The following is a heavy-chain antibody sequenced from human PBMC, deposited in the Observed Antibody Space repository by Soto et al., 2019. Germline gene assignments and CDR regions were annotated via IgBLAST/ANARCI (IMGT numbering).Heavy chain of an antibody. V-gene: IGHV1-69*06. J-gene: IGHJ5*02. D-gene: IGHD3-10*01. CDR2: IIPLYGTV. CDR3: AFPSGSSGGYFTSLSEFDP. Sequence: QVLLLQSGAEVKKAGSPVRVSCKASGGTFSSYAISWVRQAPGQGLEWMGGIIPLYGTVTYAQNFRGRVTITADKSTTTGYMELSSLKSEDTAVYYCAFPSGSSGGYFTSLSEFDPWRQGTLVTVSS. CDR1: GGTFSSYA.